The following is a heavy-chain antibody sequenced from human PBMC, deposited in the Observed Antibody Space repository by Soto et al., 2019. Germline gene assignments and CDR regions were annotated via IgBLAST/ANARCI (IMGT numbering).Heavy chain of an antibody. V-gene: IGHV1-69*01. J-gene: IGHJ5*02. D-gene: IGHD5-12*01. Sequence: QVQLVQSGAEVKTPGSSVKVSCKASGGTFSSYAISWVRQAPGQGLEWMGGIIPIFGTANYAQKFQGRVTITADESTSTAYMELSSLRSEDTAVYYCARSRRGISGYVRDWFDPWGQGTLVTVSS. CDR2: IIPIFGTA. CDR1: GGTFSSYA. CDR3: ARSRRGISGYVRDWFDP.